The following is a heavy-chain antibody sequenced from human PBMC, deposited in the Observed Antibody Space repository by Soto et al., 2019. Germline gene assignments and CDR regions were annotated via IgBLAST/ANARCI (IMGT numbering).Heavy chain of an antibody. J-gene: IGHJ6*02. Sequence: GESLKISCKGSGYSFTSYWIGWVRQMPGKGLEWMGIIYPDESDTRYSPSFQGQVTISADKSTSTAYLQWSSLKASDTAMYYCVRMGFSGGGYLSYYYYGMDIWGQGTTVTVSS. CDR2: IYPDESDT. V-gene: IGHV5-51*01. CDR3: VRMGFSGGGYLSYYYYGMDI. CDR1: GYSFTSYW. D-gene: IGHD5-12*01.